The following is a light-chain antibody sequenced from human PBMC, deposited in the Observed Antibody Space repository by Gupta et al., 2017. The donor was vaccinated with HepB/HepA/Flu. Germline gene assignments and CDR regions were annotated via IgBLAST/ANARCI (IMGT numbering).Light chain of an antibody. CDR2: GAS. CDR3: QQNGSSPFT. Sequence: DIEMTQSPGTLSLSPGERATLSCRASQSVSSSYLAWYQQKPCQAPRLLIYGASSRATGIPDRFSGSGSGTDFTLTISRLEPEDFAVYYCQQNGSSPFTFGPGTKVDIK. CDR1: QSVSSSY. V-gene: IGKV3-20*01. J-gene: IGKJ3*01.